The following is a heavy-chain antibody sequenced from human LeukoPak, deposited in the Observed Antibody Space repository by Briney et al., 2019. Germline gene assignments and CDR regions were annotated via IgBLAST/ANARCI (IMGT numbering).Heavy chain of an antibody. J-gene: IGHJ6*02. Sequence: GGSLRLSCAASGFIFSSYSMSWVRQAPGKGLEWLSYIGSSNHAIYYADSVKGRFTISRDNAKNSLYLQMNSLRAEDTAVYYCARVVYYYDSSGYSWDVWGQGTTVTVSS. CDR3: ARVVYYYDSSGYSWDV. CDR1: GFIFSSYS. V-gene: IGHV3-21*05. CDR2: IGSSNHAI. D-gene: IGHD3-22*01.